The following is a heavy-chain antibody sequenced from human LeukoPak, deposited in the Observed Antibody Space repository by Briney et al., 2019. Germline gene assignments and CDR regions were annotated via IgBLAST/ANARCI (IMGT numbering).Heavy chain of an antibody. Sequence: SETLSLTCTVSGGSIISGGYLWSWIRQHPGKGLEWIGYIYYSGSTHYNSSLESRVTISVDTSKKQSSLKLSSVTAADTAVYYCAAFDSATYDAFDIWGQGTMVTVSS. CDR2: IYYSGST. V-gene: IGHV4-31*03. D-gene: IGHD3-22*01. J-gene: IGHJ3*02. CDR3: AAFDSATYDAFDI. CDR1: GGSIISGGYL.